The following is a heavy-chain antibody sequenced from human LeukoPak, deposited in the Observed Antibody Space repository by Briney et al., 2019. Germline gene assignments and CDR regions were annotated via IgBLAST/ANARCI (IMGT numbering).Heavy chain of an antibody. D-gene: IGHD3-3*01. V-gene: IGHV1-18*01. Sequence: ASVKVSCKASGYTFTSYDINWVRQATGQGLEWMGWISAYNGNTNYAQKLQGRVTMTTDTSTSTAYMELRSLRSDDTAVYYCARDEVSHTIYYMDVWGKGTTVTVSS. CDR1: GYTFTSYD. J-gene: IGHJ6*03. CDR2: ISAYNGNT. CDR3: ARDEVSHTIYYMDV.